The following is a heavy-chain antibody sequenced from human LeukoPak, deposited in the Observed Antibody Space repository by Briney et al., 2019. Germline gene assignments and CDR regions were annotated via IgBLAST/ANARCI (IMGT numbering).Heavy chain of an antibody. D-gene: IGHD2-21*02. CDR2: INANSGGT. Sequence: GASVKVSCKASGYTFTGYYMHWVRQAPGQGLEWMGWINANSGGTNYAQKFQGRVTMTRDTSISTAYMELSRLRSDDTAVYYCARLVREYCGGDCYPYFDYWGQGTLVTVSS. J-gene: IGHJ4*02. CDR1: GYTFTGYY. V-gene: IGHV1-2*02. CDR3: ARLVREYCGGDCYPYFDY.